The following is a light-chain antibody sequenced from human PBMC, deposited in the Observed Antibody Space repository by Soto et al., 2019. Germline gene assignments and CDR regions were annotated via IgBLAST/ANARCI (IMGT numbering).Light chain of an antibody. Sequence: DIQMTQSPSTVSAYVGDSVTITCRASQSITTWLAWYQQRPGKAPKLLIYDVSSLQSGVPSRFSGSGSGTEFTRTSSSLQPDDCATYYCQHYKMYSPWTFGQGTKVDIK. CDR2: DVS. CDR1: QSITTW. CDR3: QHYKMYSPWT. V-gene: IGKV1-5*01. J-gene: IGKJ1*01.